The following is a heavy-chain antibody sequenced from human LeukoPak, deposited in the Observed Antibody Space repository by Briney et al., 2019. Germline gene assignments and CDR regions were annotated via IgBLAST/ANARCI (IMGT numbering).Heavy chain of an antibody. J-gene: IGHJ3*02. Sequence: PSETLSLTCTVSGGSISRDYWGWIRQAPGKGLEWIGYVYYSGSTTYNPSFKSQVTISVDTSKNQFSLKLSSVTAADTAVYYCASYESTDDAFDMWGQGTMVTVSS. D-gene: IGHD5-12*01. CDR1: GGSISRDY. CDR3: ASYESTDDAFDM. V-gene: IGHV4-59*08. CDR2: VYYSGST.